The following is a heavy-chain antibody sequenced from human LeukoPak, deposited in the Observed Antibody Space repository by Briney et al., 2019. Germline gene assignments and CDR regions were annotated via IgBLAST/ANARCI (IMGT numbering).Heavy chain of an antibody. CDR1: GYTITNNY. Sequence: ASVKVSCKASGYTITNNYMHWVRQAPGQGLEWMGVINPSGTGTSYAQKFQGRVTMTRDKSTSTVYMELSSLRSEDTAVYYCARGGDYDSSGYCGVYWGQGTLVTVSS. CDR2: INPSGTGT. CDR3: ARGGDYDSSGYCGVY. V-gene: IGHV1-46*01. D-gene: IGHD3-22*01. J-gene: IGHJ4*02.